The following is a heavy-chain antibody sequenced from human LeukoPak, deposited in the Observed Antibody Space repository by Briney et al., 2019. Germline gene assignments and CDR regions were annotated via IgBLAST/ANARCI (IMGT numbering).Heavy chain of an antibody. CDR1: GFTFSSYG. CDR2: ISYDGSNK. D-gene: IGHD3-22*01. CDR3: ARAYYDRSGYYNPYYGMDV. Sequence: PGGSLRLSCAASGFTFSSYGMHWVRQAPGKGLEWVAVISYDGSNKYYADSVKGRFTISRDNSENTLYLQMNSLRAEDTAVYYCARAYYDRSGYYNPYYGMDVWGQGTTVTVSS. J-gene: IGHJ6*02. V-gene: IGHV3-30*03.